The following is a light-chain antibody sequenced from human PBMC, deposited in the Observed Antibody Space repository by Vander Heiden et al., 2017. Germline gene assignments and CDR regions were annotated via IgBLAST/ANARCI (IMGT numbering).Light chain of an antibody. CDR2: AAS. V-gene: IGKV1-39*01. J-gene: IGKJ1*01. CDR1: QSITSY. Sequence: DIQMTQSPSSLSASVGDRVTITSRASQSITSYLNWYQQKPGKAPKLLIYAASSLPSGVPSRFSGSGSGTDFTLTISSLQPEDFAAYYCQQSYSTPWTFGQGTRVEIK. CDR3: QQSYSTPWT.